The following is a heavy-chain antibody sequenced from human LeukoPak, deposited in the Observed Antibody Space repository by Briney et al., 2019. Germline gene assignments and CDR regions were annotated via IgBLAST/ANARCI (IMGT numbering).Heavy chain of an antibody. J-gene: IGHJ3*02. Sequence: GESLKISCKGSGYSFTSYWIGWVRQMPGKGLEWMGIIYPGDSDTTYSPSFQGRVTISADKSITTAYLQWSSLKASDTAMYYCARHINWGQNGFDIWGQGTMVTVSS. CDR1: GYSFTSYW. CDR3: ARHINWGQNGFDI. V-gene: IGHV5-51*01. CDR2: IYPGDSDT. D-gene: IGHD7-27*01.